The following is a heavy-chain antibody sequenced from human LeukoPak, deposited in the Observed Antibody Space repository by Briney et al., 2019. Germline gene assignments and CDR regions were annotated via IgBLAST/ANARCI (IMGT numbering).Heavy chain of an antibody. J-gene: IGHJ4*02. D-gene: IGHD6-19*01. CDR2: IWYDGSNK. Sequence: GESLKISCKGSGYSFTSYWIVWVRQAPGKGLEWVAVIWYDGSNKYYADSVKGRFTISRDNSKNTLYLQMNSLRAEDTAVYYCAKISGWYEEGLDYFDYWGQGTLVTVSS. V-gene: IGHV3-33*06. CDR1: GYSFTSYW. CDR3: AKISGWYEEGLDYFDY.